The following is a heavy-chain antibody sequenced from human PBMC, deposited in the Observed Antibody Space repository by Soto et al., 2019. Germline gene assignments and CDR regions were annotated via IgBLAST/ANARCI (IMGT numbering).Heavy chain of an antibody. Sequence: GASVKVSCKASGGTFSSYAISWVRQAPGQGLEWMGWINPNNGTTGYAQKLQGRLTMTRNTSISTVYMELSSLTSDDTAVYYCARENSGWYGTDFDFWAQGTPVTVSS. CDR2: INPNNGTT. D-gene: IGHD6-19*01. V-gene: IGHV1-8*02. J-gene: IGHJ4*02. CDR3: ARENSGWYGTDFDF. CDR1: GGTFSSYA.